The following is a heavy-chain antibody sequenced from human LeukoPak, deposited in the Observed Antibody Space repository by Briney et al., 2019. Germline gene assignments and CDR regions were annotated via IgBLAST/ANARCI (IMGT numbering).Heavy chain of an antibody. CDR1: Y. V-gene: IGHV3-11*01. Sequence: YMSWIRQAPGXGLXGGSYISSSGSTIYYADSVKGRFTISRDNAKNSLYLQMNSLRAEDTAVYYCARASSSSWAPYFDYWGQGTLVTVSS. D-gene: IGHD6-13*01. CDR2: ISSSGSTI. CDR3: ARASSSSWAPYFDY. J-gene: IGHJ4*02.